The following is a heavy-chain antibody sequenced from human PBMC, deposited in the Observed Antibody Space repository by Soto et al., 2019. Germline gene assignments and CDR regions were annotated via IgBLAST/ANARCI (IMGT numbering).Heavy chain of an antibody. J-gene: IGHJ4*02. CDR3: ANRGCSGGGGGCSYLDG. D-gene: IGHD2-15*01. Sequence: EVQLLESGGGLVQPGGSLRLSCAASGFTFSSYYMYWVRQAPGKGLEWVSAIGGGGSDTYYADSVKGRFTISRDNSKNMLFLQMDTLRAEDTALYYCANRGCSGGGGGCSYLDGWGQGTLVNLSS. CDR1: GFTFSSYY. V-gene: IGHV3-23*01. CDR2: IGGGGSDT.